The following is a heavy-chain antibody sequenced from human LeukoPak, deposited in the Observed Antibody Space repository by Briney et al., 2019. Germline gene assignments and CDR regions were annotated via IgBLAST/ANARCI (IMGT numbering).Heavy chain of an antibody. CDR3: AKDQVISGSEASDI. Sequence: GGSLRLSCVASGFTFSSHSLNWVRQAPGKGLEWVSAISGSGVGTYYADSVKGRFTISRDNSWNTLYLQMSSLRAEDTAVYYCAKDQVISGSEASDIWGQGTMVTVSS. V-gene: IGHV3-23*01. D-gene: IGHD2-21*01. CDR1: GFTFSSHS. J-gene: IGHJ3*02. CDR2: ISGSGVGT.